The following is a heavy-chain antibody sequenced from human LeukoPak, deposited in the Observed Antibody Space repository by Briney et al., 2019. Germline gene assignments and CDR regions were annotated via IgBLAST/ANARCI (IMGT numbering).Heavy chain of an antibody. CDR3: ARDFFNKYFDY. D-gene: IGHD1/OR15-1a*01. CDR1: GFTFSSFG. Sequence: GGSLRLSCAASGFTFSSFGMHWVRQAPGEGLEWVAVMWNDESNKYYADSVKGRFTISRDNSKNTLYLQMNSLRAEGTAVYYCARDFFNKYFDYWGQGTLVTVSS. J-gene: IGHJ4*02. V-gene: IGHV3-33*01. CDR2: MWNDESNK.